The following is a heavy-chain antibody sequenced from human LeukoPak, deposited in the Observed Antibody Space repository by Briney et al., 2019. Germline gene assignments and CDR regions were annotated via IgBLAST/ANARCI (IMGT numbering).Heavy chain of an antibody. D-gene: IGHD6-19*01. CDR2: ISYDGSNK. CDR3: AKEYSSGFYYYYGMDV. Sequence: PGGSLRLSCAASGFTFSSYGMHWVRQAPGKGLEWVAVISYDGSNKYYADSVKCRFTISRDNSKNTLYLQMNSLRAEDTAVYYCAKEYSSGFYYYYGMDVWGQGTTVTVSS. V-gene: IGHV3-30*18. J-gene: IGHJ6*02. CDR1: GFTFSSYG.